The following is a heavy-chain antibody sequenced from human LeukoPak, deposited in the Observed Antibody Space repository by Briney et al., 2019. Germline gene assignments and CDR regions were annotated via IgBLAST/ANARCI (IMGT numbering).Heavy chain of an antibody. Sequence: GGSLILSCAASGFTFSSYRMNWVRQAPGKGLEWLSYITISSSTVYYADSVKGRFTISRDNAKNSLYLQMNSLRDEDTAVYYCARDSPSYGSGSYYIDYWGQGTLVTVSS. CDR1: GFTFSSYR. V-gene: IGHV3-48*02. CDR2: ITISSSTV. CDR3: ARDSPSYGSGSYYIDY. J-gene: IGHJ4*02. D-gene: IGHD3-10*01.